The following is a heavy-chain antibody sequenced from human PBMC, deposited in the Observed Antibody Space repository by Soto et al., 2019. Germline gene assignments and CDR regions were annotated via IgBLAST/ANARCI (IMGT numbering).Heavy chain of an antibody. CDR1: GCTFSSSS. D-gene: IGHD3-9*01. CDR3: ARLTIN. J-gene: IGHJ4*02. V-gene: IGHV3-23*01. CDR2: ITGSGDIT. Sequence: GGSLRPSCTASGCTFSSSSMSWVRQAPGKGLEWVSTITGSGDITYYADSVKGRFSISRDNSKNTLHLQMNSLRAEDTALYYCARLTINWGQGTLLTVSS.